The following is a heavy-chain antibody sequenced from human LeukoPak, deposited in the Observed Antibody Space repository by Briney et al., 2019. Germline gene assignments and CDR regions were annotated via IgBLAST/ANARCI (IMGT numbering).Heavy chain of an antibody. CDR1: GFTFSSYA. Sequence: GGSLRLSCAASGFTFSSYAMHWVRQAAGKGLEYVSTISSNGGSTYYENSVKGRFTISRDDSKNTPYLQMGIQRAEDMAVYNCASCSGGSCYSFDYWGQGTLVTVSS. J-gene: IGHJ4*02. CDR2: ISSNGGST. D-gene: IGHD2-15*01. CDR3: ASCSGGSCYSFDY. V-gene: IGHV3-64*01.